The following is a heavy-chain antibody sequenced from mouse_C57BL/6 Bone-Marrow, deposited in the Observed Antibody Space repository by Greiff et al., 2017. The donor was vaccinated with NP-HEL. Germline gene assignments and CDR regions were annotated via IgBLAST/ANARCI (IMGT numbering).Heavy chain of an antibody. Sequence: EVQVVESGGGLVQPGGSLSLSCAASGLTFTDYYMSWVRQPPGKALEWLGFIRNKANGYTTEYSASVKGRFTISRDNSQSILYLQMNALRAEDSATYYCARYYYGSSYGYFDVWGTGTTVTVSS. CDR2: IRNKANGYTT. D-gene: IGHD1-1*01. CDR3: ARYYYGSSYGYFDV. J-gene: IGHJ1*03. CDR1: GLTFTDYY. V-gene: IGHV7-3*01.